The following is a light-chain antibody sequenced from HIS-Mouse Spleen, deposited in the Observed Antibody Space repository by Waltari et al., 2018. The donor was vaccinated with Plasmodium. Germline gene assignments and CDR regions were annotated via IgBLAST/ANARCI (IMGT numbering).Light chain of an antibody. Sequence: IRMTQSPSSFPASTGDRVTITCRASQGISSYLAWYQQKPGKAPKLLIYAASTLQSGVPSRFSGSRSGTDFTLTISCLQSEDFATYYCQQYYSYLLTFGGGTKVEIK. CDR3: QQYYSYLLT. V-gene: IGKV1-8*01. CDR1: QGISSY. CDR2: AAS. J-gene: IGKJ4*01.